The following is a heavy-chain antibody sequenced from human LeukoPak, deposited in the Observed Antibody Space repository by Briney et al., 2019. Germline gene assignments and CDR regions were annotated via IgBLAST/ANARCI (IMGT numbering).Heavy chain of an antibody. V-gene: IGHV4-38-2*01. J-gene: IGHJ4*02. CDR1: GYSISSGYY. D-gene: IGHD3-22*01. Sequence: SETLSLTCGVSGYSISSGYYWGWIRQPPGKGLEWIGNIYHSGNTNYNPSLKSRVTISVDTSKNQFSLKLTSVTAADTAVYYCAGGNFYDSRGHPYHFHFWGQGTLVSVSS. CDR3: AGGNFYDSRGHPYHFHF. CDR2: IYHSGNT.